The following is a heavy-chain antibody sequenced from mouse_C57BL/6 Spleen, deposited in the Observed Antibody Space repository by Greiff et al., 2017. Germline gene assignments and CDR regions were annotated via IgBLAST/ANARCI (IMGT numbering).Heavy chain of an antibody. CDR3: TTDYGYDDGY. J-gene: IGHJ2*01. CDR2: IDPENGDT. Sequence: EVQLQQSGAELVRPGASVKLSCTASGFNIKDDYMHWVKQRPEQGLEWIGWIDPENGDTEYASKFQGKATITADTSSNTAYLQLSSLTSEDTAVYYCTTDYGYDDGYWGQGTTLTVSS. V-gene: IGHV14-4*01. CDR1: GFNIKDDY. D-gene: IGHD2-2*01.